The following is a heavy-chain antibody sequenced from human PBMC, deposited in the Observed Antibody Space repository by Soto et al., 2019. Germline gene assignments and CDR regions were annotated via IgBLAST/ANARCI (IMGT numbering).Heavy chain of an antibody. V-gene: IGHV1-18*01. D-gene: IGHD3-10*01. J-gene: IGHJ5*02. CDR3: ASGPGITMVRGVSSSWFDP. Sequence: QVQLVQSGAEVKKPGASVKVSCKASGYTFTSYGISWVRQAPGQGLEWMGWISAYNGNTNYAQKLQGRVTMTTDTXXSXAXXELRSLRSDDTAVYYCASGPGITMVRGVSSSWFDPWGQGTLVTVSS. CDR1: GYTFTSYG. CDR2: ISAYNGNT.